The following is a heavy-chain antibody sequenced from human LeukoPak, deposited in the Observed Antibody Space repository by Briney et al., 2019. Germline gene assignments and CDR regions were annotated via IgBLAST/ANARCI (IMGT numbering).Heavy chain of an antibody. D-gene: IGHD2-21*02. CDR2: IYTSGST. Sequence: SETLSLTCTVSGGSISSGSYYWSWIRQPAGKGLEWIGRIYTSGSTNYNPSLKSRVTISVDTSKNQFSLKLSSVTAADTAVYYCARERVWRYCGGDSCGWFDPWGQGTLVTVSS. J-gene: IGHJ5*02. V-gene: IGHV4-61*02. CDR3: ARERVWRYCGGDSCGWFDP. CDR1: GGSISSGSYY.